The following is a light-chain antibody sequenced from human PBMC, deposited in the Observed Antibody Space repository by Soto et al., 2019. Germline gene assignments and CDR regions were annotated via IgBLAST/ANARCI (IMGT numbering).Light chain of an antibody. CDR2: GAS. CDR3: HQYASSPLT. Sequence: EIVLTQSPGTLSLSPGERATLSCRASQSVVSNYLAWYQQTPGQAPRLLIHGASTRATGIPDRFSGSGSGTDFTLTLSRLESEDSAVYYCHQYASSPLTFGQGTRLEIK. V-gene: IGKV3-20*01. CDR1: QSVVSNY. J-gene: IGKJ5*01.